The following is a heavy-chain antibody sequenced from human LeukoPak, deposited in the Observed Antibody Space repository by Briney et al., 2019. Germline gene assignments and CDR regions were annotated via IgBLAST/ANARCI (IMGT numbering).Heavy chain of an antibody. J-gene: IGHJ4*02. CDR1: GGSISSSSYY. D-gene: IGHD6-13*01. CDR2: IYYSGST. Sequence: SETLSLTCTVSGGSISSSSYYWGWIRQPPGKGLEWIGSIYYSGSTYYNPSLKSRVTISVDTSKNQFSLKLSSVTAPDTAVYYCARRYSSSWYEYYFDYWGQGTLVTVSS. V-gene: IGHV4-39*07. CDR3: ARRYSSSWYEYYFDY.